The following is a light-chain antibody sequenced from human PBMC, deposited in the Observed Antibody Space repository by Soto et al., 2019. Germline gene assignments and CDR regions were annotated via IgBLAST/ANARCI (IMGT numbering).Light chain of an antibody. V-gene: IGKV3-11*01. CDR1: QSVSSY. J-gene: IGKJ1*01. Sequence: EIVLTQSPATLSLSPGERATLSCRASQSVSSYLAWYQQKPGQAPRLLIYDASNRATGIPPRFSGSGSGTAFTPTISSLEPEDFATYYCQKYNSAPRTFGQGTKVEIK. CDR3: QKYNSAPRT. CDR2: DAS.